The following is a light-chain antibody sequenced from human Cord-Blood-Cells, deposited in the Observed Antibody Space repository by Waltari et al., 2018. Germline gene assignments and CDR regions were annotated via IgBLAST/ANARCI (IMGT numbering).Light chain of an antibody. CDR3: QQYGSSPFT. Sequence: EIVLTQSPGTLSLSPGERANLSCRASQSVSSSDLAWYQQKPGQAPRLLIYGASSRATGIPDRFSGSGSGTDFTLTISRLEPEDFAVYYCQQYGSSPFTFGPGTKVDIK. CDR2: GAS. J-gene: IGKJ3*01. CDR1: QSVSSSD. V-gene: IGKV3-20*01.